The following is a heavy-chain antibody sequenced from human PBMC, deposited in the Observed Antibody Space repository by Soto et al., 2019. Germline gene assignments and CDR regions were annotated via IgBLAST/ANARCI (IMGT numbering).Heavy chain of an antibody. V-gene: IGHV3-23*01. CDR2: ISGSGGST. J-gene: IGHJ4*02. Sequence: GGSLRLSCAASGFTFSSYAMSWVRQAPGKGLEWVSAISGSGGSTYYADSVKGRFTISRDNSKNTLYLQMNSLRAEDTAGYYCATSRRGAAGKYYFDYWGQGTLITVSS. CDR1: GFTFSSYA. CDR3: ATSRRGAAGKYYFDY. D-gene: IGHD6-13*01.